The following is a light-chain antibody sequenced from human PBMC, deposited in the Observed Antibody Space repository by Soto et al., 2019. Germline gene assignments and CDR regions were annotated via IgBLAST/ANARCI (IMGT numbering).Light chain of an antibody. J-gene: IGKJ5*01. CDR1: QSVGSA. V-gene: IGKV3-15*01. CDR2: GAS. Sequence: EIVLTQSPATLSVSPGERATLSCRASQSVGSAFGWYQQKPGQAPRLLIYGASTRAAGIPARFRGGGSGADFTLTITSLQSEDFAIYYCQQYNAWPITFGQGTRLEIK. CDR3: QQYNAWPIT.